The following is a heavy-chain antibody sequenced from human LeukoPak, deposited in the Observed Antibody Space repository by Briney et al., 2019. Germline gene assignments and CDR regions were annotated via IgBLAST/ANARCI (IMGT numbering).Heavy chain of an antibody. Sequence: SETLSLTCTVSGGSISSSSYYWGWIRQPAGKGLEWIGCIYHSGSTYYNPSLKSRVTISVDTSKNQFSLRLSSVTAADTAVYYCARATYYYDSSGYWTLEFDFDIWGQGTMVTVSS. CDR2: IYHSGST. CDR1: GGSISSSSYY. CDR3: ARATYYYDSSGYWTLEFDFDI. J-gene: IGHJ3*02. D-gene: IGHD3-22*01. V-gene: IGHV4-39*07.